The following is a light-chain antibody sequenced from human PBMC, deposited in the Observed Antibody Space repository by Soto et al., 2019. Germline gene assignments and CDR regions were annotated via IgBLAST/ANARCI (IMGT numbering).Light chain of an antibody. V-gene: IGKV3-20*01. CDR3: QQYGSSPRT. CDR2: DSS. J-gene: IGKJ1*01. Sequence: VVLTQSPGTLSLSPGERATLSCRASQSVSSNFLAWYQQKPGQAPRLLIYDSSNRATGMPDRFSGSGSGTDFTLTISRLQPEDFAVYYCQQYGSSPRTFGQGTKVDIK. CDR1: QSVSSNF.